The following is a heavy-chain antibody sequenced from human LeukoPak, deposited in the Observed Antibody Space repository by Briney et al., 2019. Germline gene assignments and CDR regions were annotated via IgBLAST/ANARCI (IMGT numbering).Heavy chain of an antibody. CDR3: AKEFAKDYVWGSYPQRYFDY. D-gene: IGHD3-16*02. V-gene: IGHV3-23*01. CDR2: ISGSGGST. CDR1: GFTFSNAW. Sequence: QAGGSLRLSCAASGFTFSNAWMSWVRQAPGKGLEWVSAISGSGGSTYYVDSVKGRFTISRDNSKNTLYLQMNSLRAEDTAVYYCAKEFAKDYVWGSYPQRYFDYWGQGTLVTVSS. J-gene: IGHJ4*02.